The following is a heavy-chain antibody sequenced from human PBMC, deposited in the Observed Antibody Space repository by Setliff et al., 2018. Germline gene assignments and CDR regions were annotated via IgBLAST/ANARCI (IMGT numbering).Heavy chain of an antibody. CDR3: ARWHYYDNGATYAFDI. V-gene: IGHV4-59*01. CDR2: ISSSGGT. CDR1: GGSISGFA. D-gene: IGHD3-22*01. J-gene: IGHJ3*02. Sequence: LSLTCTVSGGSISGFAWNWIRQFPGKRLEWIGEISSSGGTLYTPSLRSRVSMSVDTSRNQFSLNLTSMTAADTAVYYCARWHYYDNGATYAFDIWGQGTLVTVSS.